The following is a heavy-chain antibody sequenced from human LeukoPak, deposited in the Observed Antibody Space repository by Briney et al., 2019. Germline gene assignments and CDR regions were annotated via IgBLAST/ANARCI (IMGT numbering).Heavy chain of an antibody. Sequence: GGSLRLSCAASGFTFSSYAMSWVRQAPGKGLEWVSAISGNGGSTYYADSVKGRFTISRDNSKNTLYLQMNSLRAEDTAVYYCAKGSGYYYGSGSYSTDSAWGQGTTVTVSS. D-gene: IGHD3-10*01. CDR3: AKGSGYYYGSGSYSTDSA. CDR1: GFTFSSYA. J-gene: IGHJ6*02. V-gene: IGHV3-23*01. CDR2: ISGNGGST.